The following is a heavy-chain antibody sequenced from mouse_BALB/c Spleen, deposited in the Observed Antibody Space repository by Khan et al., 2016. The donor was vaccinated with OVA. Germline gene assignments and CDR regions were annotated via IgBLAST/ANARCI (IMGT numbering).Heavy chain of an antibody. Sequence: QVQLKQSGAELAKPGASVKMSCKASGYTFTDYWIHWVKKRPGQGLEWIGYINPSTGYTEYNHKFKDKATLTADKSSSTAYMQLSSLTSEDSAVYYCARGGYGSFAYWGQGTLGTVSA. CDR2: INPSTGYT. CDR3: ARGGYGSFAY. D-gene: IGHD2-2*01. V-gene: IGHV1-7*01. CDR1: GYTFTDYW. J-gene: IGHJ3*01.